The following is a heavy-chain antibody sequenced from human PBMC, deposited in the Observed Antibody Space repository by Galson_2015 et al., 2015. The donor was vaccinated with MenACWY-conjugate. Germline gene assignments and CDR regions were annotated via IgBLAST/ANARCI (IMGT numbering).Heavy chain of an antibody. CDR1: GFTFSSYW. CDR2: INYDGSST. J-gene: IGHJ6*02. CDR3: ARAPSDNNYLSGMDV. V-gene: IGHV3-74*01. Sequence: SLRLSCAASGFTFSSYWMHWVRQVPGKGLVWVARINYDGSSTSYADSVRGRFTISRDNAKNTLYLQMNSLRAEDTAVYYCARAPSDNNYLSGMDVWGQGTTVTVSS. D-gene: IGHD4-11*01.